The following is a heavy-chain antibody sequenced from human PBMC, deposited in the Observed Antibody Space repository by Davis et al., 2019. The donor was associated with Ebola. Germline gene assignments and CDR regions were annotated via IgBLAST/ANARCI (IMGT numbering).Heavy chain of an antibody. CDR2: INPSGGST. V-gene: IGHV1-46*01. J-gene: IGHJ6*02. D-gene: IGHD3-10*01. CDR1: GYTFTSYY. CDR3: ARDRLVLLWFGRGYYYYGMDV. Sequence: ASVKVSCKASGYTFTSYYMHWVRQAPGQGLEWLGIINPSGGSTSYAQKFQGRVTMTRDTSTSTVYMELSSLRSEDTAVYYCARDRLVLLWFGRGYYYYGMDVWGQGTTVTVSS.